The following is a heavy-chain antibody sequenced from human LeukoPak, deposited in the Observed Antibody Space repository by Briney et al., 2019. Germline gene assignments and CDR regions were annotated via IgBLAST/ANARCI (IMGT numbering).Heavy chain of an antibody. CDR1: GFTFSNYW. CDR3: ARDLDGYRAGNGA. Sequence: GGSLRLSCAASGFTFSNYWVHWVRQAPGKGLVWVSRINTDGSSTNYADSVKGRFTISRDNAKHTLYLQMNSLRAEDTAVYYCARDLDGYRAGNGAWGQGTLVTVSS. D-gene: IGHD5-18*01. V-gene: IGHV3-74*01. CDR2: INTDGSST. J-gene: IGHJ5*02.